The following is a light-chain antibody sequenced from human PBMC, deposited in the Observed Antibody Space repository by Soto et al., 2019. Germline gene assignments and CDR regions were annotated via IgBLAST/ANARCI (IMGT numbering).Light chain of an antibody. CDR3: SSYTTSNYV. Sequence: QSALTQPASVSGSPGQSITISCSGSSSDVGGYVNVSWYQQHPGKAPKLMIYEVSNRPSGISNRFSGSKSGNTASLTISGLQPEDEADYYCSSYTTSNYVFGTGTKVTV. CDR1: SSDVGGYVN. V-gene: IGLV2-14*01. J-gene: IGLJ1*01. CDR2: EVS.